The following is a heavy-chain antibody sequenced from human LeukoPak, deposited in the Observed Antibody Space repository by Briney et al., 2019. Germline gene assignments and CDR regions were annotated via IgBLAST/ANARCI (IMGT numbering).Heavy chain of an antibody. CDR1: GGSISSSRYY. V-gene: IGHV4-39*02. D-gene: IGHD5-24*01. Sequence: SETPSLTCTVSGGSISSSRYYWGWIRQPPGKGLEWIGGVYHSGSTYYNPSLKSRVTISVDTSTNQFSLKLSSVTAADTAVYYCARDRMTTKDYWGQGTLVTVSS. CDR3: ARDRMTTKDY. CDR2: VYHSGST. J-gene: IGHJ4*02.